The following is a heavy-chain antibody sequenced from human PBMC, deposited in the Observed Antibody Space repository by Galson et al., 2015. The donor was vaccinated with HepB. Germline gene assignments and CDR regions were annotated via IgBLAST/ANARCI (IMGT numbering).Heavy chain of an antibody. Sequence: SVKVSCKATGNTFMNHGISWMRQAPGQGLEWMGWISVYNGNTNNAQKFQGRVTMTTDTSTSTAYMELRGLRSDDTAVYYCARDNQRWVAFDIWGQGTMVTVSS. CDR2: ISVYNGNT. J-gene: IGHJ3*02. CDR1: GNTFMNHG. V-gene: IGHV1-18*01. CDR3: ARDNQRWVAFDI. D-gene: IGHD1-1*01.